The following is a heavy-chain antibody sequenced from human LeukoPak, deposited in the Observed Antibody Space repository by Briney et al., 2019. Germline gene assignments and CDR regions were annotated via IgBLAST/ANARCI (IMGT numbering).Heavy chain of an antibody. CDR2: ISYDGTNK. V-gene: IGHV3-30*18. D-gene: IGHD3-3*01. Sequence: GGSLRLSCAAAGFTYINYDMHRVRQAPGKGLEWVAVISYDGTNKYYADSVKGRFTISRDNSKSTLYLQMNSLRAEDTAVYYCAKENDFVYWGQGTLVTVSS. J-gene: IGHJ4*02. CDR1: GFTYINYD. CDR3: AKENDFVY.